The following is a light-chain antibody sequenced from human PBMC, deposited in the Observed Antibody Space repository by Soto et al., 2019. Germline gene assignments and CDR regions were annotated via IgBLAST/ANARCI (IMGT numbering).Light chain of an antibody. V-gene: IGLV2-14*03. CDR2: DVS. J-gene: IGLJ2*01. CDR3: SSYSSSSTLYVV. CDR1: SSDVGGYNS. Sequence: QSALTQPASVSGSPGQSITISCTGTSSDVGGYNSVSWYQHHPGKAPKLMIYDVSNRPSGVSNRFSASKSGNTASLTISGLQAEDEAEDDCSSYSSSSTLYVVFGGGTKLTVL.